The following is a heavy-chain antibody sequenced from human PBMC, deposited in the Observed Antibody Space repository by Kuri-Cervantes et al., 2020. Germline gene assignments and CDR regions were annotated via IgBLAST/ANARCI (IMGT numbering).Heavy chain of an antibody. J-gene: IGHJ4*02. Sequence: SQTLSLTCAVSGYSISSGYYWGWIRQPPGKGLEWIGNIYYSGSASYNSSLKSRVTISLDTSKNQFSLQLSSVTAADTAVYYCARALIVDTTLYYFVSWGQGTQVTVSS. CDR1: GYSISSGYY. D-gene: IGHD5-12*01. V-gene: IGHV4-38-2*01. CDR3: ARALIVDTTLYYFVS. CDR2: IYYSGSA.